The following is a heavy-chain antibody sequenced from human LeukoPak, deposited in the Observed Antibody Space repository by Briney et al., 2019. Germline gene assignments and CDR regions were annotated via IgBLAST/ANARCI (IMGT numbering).Heavy chain of an antibody. J-gene: IGHJ4*02. CDR1: GFTFSSYS. CDR2: ISGSGGST. Sequence: LSGGSLRLSCAASGFTFSSYSMNWVRQAPWKGLEWVSAISGSGGSTYYADSVEGRFTISRDNSKNPLYLQMNSLRAEDTAVYYCAKDQNGDYDYFDYWGQGALVTVSS. CDR3: AKDQNGDYDYFDY. V-gene: IGHV3-23*01. D-gene: IGHD4-17*01.